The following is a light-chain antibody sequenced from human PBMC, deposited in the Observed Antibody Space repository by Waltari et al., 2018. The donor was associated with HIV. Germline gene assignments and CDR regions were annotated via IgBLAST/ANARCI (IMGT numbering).Light chain of an antibody. CDR2: EVS. CDR1: SRDVGGYNY. J-gene: IGLJ3*02. CDR3: SSYTTRSTPDPNWV. V-gene: IGLV2-14*01. Sequence: QSALTQPASVSGSPGQSITISCTGTSRDVGGYNYVSWDQPHPGKAPKLMIFEVSNRPSGVSNRFSGSKSVNTASLTISGLQAEDEADYYCSSYTTRSTPDPNWVFGGGTKLTVL.